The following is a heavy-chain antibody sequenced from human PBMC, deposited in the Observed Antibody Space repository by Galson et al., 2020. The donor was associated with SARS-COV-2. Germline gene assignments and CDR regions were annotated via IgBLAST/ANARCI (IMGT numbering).Heavy chain of an antibody. CDR3: AKIADRVAATPSYFDY. Sequence: GESLKISCAASGFTFSSYGMHWVRQAPGKGLEWVAFIRYDGSNKYYADSVKGRFTISRDNSKNTLYLQMNSLRAEDTAVYYCAKIADRVAATPSYFDYWGQGTLVTVSS. V-gene: IGHV3-30*02. D-gene: IGHD2-15*01. CDR1: GFTFSSYG. J-gene: IGHJ4*02. CDR2: IRYDGSNK.